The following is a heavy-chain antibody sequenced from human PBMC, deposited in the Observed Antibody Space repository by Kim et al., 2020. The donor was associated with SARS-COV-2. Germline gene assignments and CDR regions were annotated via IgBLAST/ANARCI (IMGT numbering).Heavy chain of an antibody. Sequence: GGSLRLSCAASGFTFSSYGMHWVRQAPGKGLEWVAVISYDGSNKYYADFVKGRFTISRDNSKNTLYLQMNSLRAEDTAVYYCAKDAEWFGELYSWFDPWGQGTLVTVSS. V-gene: IGHV3-30*18. CDR3: AKDAEWFGELYSWFDP. J-gene: IGHJ5*02. D-gene: IGHD3-10*01. CDR1: GFTFSSYG. CDR2: ISYDGSNK.